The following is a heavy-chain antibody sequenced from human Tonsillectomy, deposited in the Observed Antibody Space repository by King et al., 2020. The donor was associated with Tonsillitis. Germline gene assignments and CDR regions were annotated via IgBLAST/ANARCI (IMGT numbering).Heavy chain of an antibody. CDR1: GGSFSGYY. J-gene: IGHJ4*02. CDR3: ARGADISVVVPAATNFDY. V-gene: IGHV4-34*01. Sequence: VQLQQWGAGLLKPSETLSLTCAVYGGSFSGYYWSWIRQPPGKGLEWIGEINHSGSTNYNPSLKSRVTISVDTSKNQFSLKLSSVTAADTAVYYCARGADISVVVPAATNFDYWGQGPLVPVPS. D-gene: IGHD2-2*01. CDR2: INHSGST.